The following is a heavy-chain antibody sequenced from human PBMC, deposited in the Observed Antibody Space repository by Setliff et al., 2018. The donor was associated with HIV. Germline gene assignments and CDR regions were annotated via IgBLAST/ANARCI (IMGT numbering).Heavy chain of an antibody. Sequence: ASVKVSCKASGGTFSSYDINWVRQATGQGLEWMGWMNPNSGHTGYAQKFQGRVTMTTDTSTSTAYMELRSLRSDDTAVYYCARDSDQGATGRYGMDVWGQGTTVTVSS. CDR1: GGTFSSYD. J-gene: IGHJ6*02. V-gene: IGHV1-8*02. CDR3: ARDSDQGATGRYGMDV. D-gene: IGHD1-26*01. CDR2: MNPNSGHT.